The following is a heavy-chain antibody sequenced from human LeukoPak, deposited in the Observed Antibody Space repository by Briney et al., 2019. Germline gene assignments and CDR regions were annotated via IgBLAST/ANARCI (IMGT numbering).Heavy chain of an antibody. J-gene: IGHJ3*02. CDR2: INHSGST. CDR1: GGSFSGYY. V-gene: IGHV4-34*01. CDR3: ARRRHIVVVTAPRAFDI. D-gene: IGHD2-21*02. Sequence: SETLSLTCAVYGGSFSGYYWSWIRQPPGKGLEWIGEINHSGSTNYNPSLKSRVTISVDTSKNQFSLKLSSVTAADTAVYYCARRRHIVVVTAPRAFDIWGQGTMVTVSS.